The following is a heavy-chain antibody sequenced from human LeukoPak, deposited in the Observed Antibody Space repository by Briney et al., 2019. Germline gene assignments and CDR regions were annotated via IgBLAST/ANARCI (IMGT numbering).Heavy chain of an antibody. D-gene: IGHD3-3*01. CDR3: ASWSGWRDDNDY. CDR1: GFTFSSYA. J-gene: IGHJ4*02. V-gene: IGHV3-30-3*01. CDR2: ISYDGSNK. Sequence: GGSLRLSCAASGFTFSSYAMHWVRQAPGKGLEWVAVISYDGSNKYYADSVKGRFTISRDNSKNTLYLQMNSLRAEDTAVYYCASWSGWRDDNDYWGQGTLVTVSS.